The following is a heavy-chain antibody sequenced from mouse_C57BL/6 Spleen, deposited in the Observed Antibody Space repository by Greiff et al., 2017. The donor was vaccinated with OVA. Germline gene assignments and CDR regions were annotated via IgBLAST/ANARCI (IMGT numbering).Heavy chain of an antibody. D-gene: IGHD4-1*01. Sequence: EVKLMESGPELVKPGASVKISCKASGYSFTDYNMNWVKQSNGKSLEWIGVINPNYGTTSYNQKFKGKATLTVDQSSSTAYMQLNSLTSEDSAVYYCARGALTGRFAWFAYWGQGTLVTVSA. CDR3: ARGALTGRFAWFAY. CDR1: GYSFTDYN. CDR2: INPNYGTT. J-gene: IGHJ3*01. V-gene: IGHV1-39*01.